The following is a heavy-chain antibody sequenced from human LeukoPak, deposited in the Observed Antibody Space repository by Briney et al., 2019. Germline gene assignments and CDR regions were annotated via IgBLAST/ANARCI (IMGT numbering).Heavy chain of an antibody. J-gene: IGHJ3*02. CDR1: GFTFSSYG. CDR2: ISYDGSNK. CDR3: AKVFNPNEDYFDAFDI. D-gene: IGHD1-1*01. Sequence: PGGSLRLSCAASGFTFSSYGMHWVRQAPGKGLEWVAVISYDGSNKYYADSVKGRFTISRDNSKNTLYLQMNSLRAEDTAVYYCAKVFNPNEDYFDAFDIWGQGTMVTVSS. V-gene: IGHV3-30*18.